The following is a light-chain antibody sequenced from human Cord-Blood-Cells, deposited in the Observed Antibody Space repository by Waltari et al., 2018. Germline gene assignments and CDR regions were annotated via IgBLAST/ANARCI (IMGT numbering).Light chain of an antibody. CDR1: SSDVGGYNY. CDR2: DVS. J-gene: IGLJ3*02. V-gene: IGLV2-14*03. CDR3: SSYTSSSTWV. Sequence: QSALTPPASVSGSPGQSITISCTGTSSDVGGYNYVSLYQQHPDKAPKLMIYDVSNRPSGVSNRFSGSKSGNTASLTISGLQAEDEADYYCSSYTSSSTWVFGGGTKLTVL.